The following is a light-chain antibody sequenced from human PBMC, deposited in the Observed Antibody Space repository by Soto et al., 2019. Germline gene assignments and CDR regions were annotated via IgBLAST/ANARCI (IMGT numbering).Light chain of an antibody. CDR2: DAS. Sequence: DLPMTQSPSTLSASVGDRVTITCRASQSISSWLAWYQQKPGKAPKLLIYDASSLESGVPSRFSGSGSGTEFTLTISSLQPDDFAPYYCQQYNSYSGITFGQGTRLEIK. CDR3: QQYNSYSGIT. V-gene: IGKV1-5*01. CDR1: QSISSW. J-gene: IGKJ5*01.